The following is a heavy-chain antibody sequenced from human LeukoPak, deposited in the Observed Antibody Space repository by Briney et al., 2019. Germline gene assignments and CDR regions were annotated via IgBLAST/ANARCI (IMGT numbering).Heavy chain of an antibody. CDR1: GGSISGYY. V-gene: IGHV4-4*07. D-gene: IGHD1-26*01. CDR3: ARDRVGATTGPYYFNY. CDR2: IYTSGST. Sequence: SETLSLTCTVSGGSISGYYWTWIRQPAGKGLEWIGRIYTSGSTNYNPSLKSRITMSVDTSKSQFSLKLSSLTAADTAVYYCARDRVGATTGPYYFNYWGQGTLVTVSS. J-gene: IGHJ4*02.